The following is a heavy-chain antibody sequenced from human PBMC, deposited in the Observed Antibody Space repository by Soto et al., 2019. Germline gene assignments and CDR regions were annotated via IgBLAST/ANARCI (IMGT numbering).Heavy chain of an antibody. D-gene: IGHD5-12*01. Sequence: SQTLSLTCAISGESVSTNSAAWTWIRQSPSRGLEWLGRTYYRSRWYNNYAVSVRSRITINPDTSKNQFSLQLISVTPEDTAVYYCARGTVASSAFLLKDYGLDVWGQGTTVTVSS. CDR3: ARGTVASSAFLLKDYGLDV. J-gene: IGHJ6*02. CDR2: TYYRSRWYN. CDR1: GESVSTNSAA. V-gene: IGHV6-1*01.